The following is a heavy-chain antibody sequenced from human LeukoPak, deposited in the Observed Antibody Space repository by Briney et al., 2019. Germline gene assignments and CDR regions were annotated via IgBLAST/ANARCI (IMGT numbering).Heavy chain of an antibody. Sequence: TPSETLSLTCSVSGASMNSGSYYWTWIRQPAGKGLEWIGLFYTSGSIYYNPSLKSRVTISVDTSKNQFSLRLSSVTAADTAVYYCARVTGYVMEDYFDYWGQGTLVTVSS. CDR2: FYTSGSI. CDR1: GASMNSGSYY. CDR3: ARVTGYVMEDYFDY. J-gene: IGHJ4*02. V-gene: IGHV4-61*02. D-gene: IGHD6-13*01.